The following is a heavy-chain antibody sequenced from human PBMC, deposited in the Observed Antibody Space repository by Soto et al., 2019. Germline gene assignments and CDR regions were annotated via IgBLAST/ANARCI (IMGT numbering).Heavy chain of an antibody. Sequence: KTSETLSLTCAIYGASLGGFHWTWLRQAPSKGLEWIGELIHGGSTNYNPSLKSRVSFSLDTSKNQFSLHLMSVTAADTAVYYCARSPLGYDYVRQTWREVGDSFDIWGRGTMVTVSS. D-gene: IGHD3-16*01. CDR2: LIHGGST. CDR3: ARSPLGYDYVRQTWREVGDSFDI. V-gene: IGHV4-34*12. CDR1: GASLGGFH. J-gene: IGHJ3*02.